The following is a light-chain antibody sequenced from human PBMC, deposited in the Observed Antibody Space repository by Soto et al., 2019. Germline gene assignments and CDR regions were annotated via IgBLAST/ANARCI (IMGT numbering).Light chain of an antibody. CDR1: SSDVGGYNY. CDR2: EVS. V-gene: IGLV2-14*01. Sequence: QSALTQPDSVSGSPGQSITISCTGTSSDVGGYNYVSWYQQHPGKAPKLMIYEVSNRPSGVSDRFSGSKSGNTASLAISGLQSDDEADYYCAAWDDNLNGLVFGGGTQLTVL. CDR3: AAWDDNLNGLV. J-gene: IGLJ7*01.